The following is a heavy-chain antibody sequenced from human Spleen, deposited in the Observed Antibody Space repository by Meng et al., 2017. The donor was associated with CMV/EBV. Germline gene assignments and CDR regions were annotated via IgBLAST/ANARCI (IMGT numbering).Heavy chain of an antibody. D-gene: IGHD6-6*01. CDR3: ARGLSVAVRQGMHV. Sequence: SVKVSCKASGGSFNTYALNWVRQAPGQGLEWMGAIIPIFGTPNYAQKFQGRVTITTDESTSAAYMELSSLTSEDTAVYHCARGLSVAVRQGMHVWGQGTAVTVSS. CDR2: IIPIFGTP. V-gene: IGHV1-69*05. J-gene: IGHJ6*02. CDR1: GGSFNTYA.